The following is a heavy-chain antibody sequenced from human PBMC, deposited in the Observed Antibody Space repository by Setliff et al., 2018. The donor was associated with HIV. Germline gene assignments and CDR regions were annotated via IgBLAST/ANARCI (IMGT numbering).Heavy chain of an antibody. D-gene: IGHD3-10*01. CDR3: ARDRHYYGSGSYGP. CDR2: IYDSGAT. V-gene: IGHV4-4*07. J-gene: IGHJ5*02. CDR1: GGSFNNYH. Sequence: PSETLSLTCTVSGGSFNNYHWSWIRQPAGKGLEWIGRIYDSGATNYKPSLKSRVTMSIDKSNNQFSLYLSSVTAADTAIDYCARDRHYYGSGSYGPWGQGILVTVS.